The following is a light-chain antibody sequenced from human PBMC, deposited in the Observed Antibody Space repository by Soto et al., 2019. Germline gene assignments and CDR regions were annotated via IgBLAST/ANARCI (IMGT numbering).Light chain of an antibody. J-gene: IGKJ1*01. CDR1: QTVNDNY. CDR2: GAS. V-gene: IGKV3-20*01. CDR3: QQYGGSAPWA. Sequence: EIELTPPPRPLSVYTGDRATLSCRANQTVNDNYLSWYRQNPAQAPRRLIYGASTPATGTPARFSGSGSGTHFTLTVSRLEPADFAVYYCQQYGGSAPWAFGPGTKVDIK.